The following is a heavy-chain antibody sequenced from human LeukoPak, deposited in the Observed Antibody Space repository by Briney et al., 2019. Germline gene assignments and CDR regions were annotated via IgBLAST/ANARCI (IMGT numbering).Heavy chain of an antibody. CDR3: ARVGPDILAPVFELYFDY. CDR1: GFTFSGYS. D-gene: IGHD3-9*01. V-gene: IGHV3-21*01. CDR2: ISSSSSYI. J-gene: IGHJ4*02. Sequence: GGSLRLSCAASGFTFSGYSMNWVRQAPGKGLEWVSSISSSSSYIYYADSVKGRFTISRDNAKNSLYLQMNSLRAEDTAVYYCARVGPDILAPVFELYFDYWGQGTLVTVSS.